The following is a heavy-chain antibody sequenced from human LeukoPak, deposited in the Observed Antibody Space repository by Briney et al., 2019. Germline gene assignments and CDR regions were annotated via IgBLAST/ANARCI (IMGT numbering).Heavy chain of an antibody. J-gene: IGHJ5*02. CDR1: GGTFSSYT. D-gene: IGHD3-10*01. Sequence: SVKVSCKASGGTFSSYTISWVRQAPGQGLEWMGRIIPIPGIANYAQKFQGRVTITADKSTSTAYMELSSLRSEDTAVYYCARALGYYGSGSSNWFDPWGQGTLVTVSS. V-gene: IGHV1-69*02. CDR3: ARALGYYGSGSSNWFDP. CDR2: IIPIPGIA.